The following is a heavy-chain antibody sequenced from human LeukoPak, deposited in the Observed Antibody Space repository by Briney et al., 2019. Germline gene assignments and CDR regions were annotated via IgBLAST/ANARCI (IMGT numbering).Heavy chain of an antibody. CDR2: ISYDGDDGSNI. CDR1: GFTFSSCD. V-gene: IGHV3-30-3*01. Sequence: GGSLRLSYADSGFTFSSCDMHWVRQAPGKGLEWIAVISYDGDDGSNIYYADSVKGRFTISRDNSKNTLYLQMNSLRAEDTAVYYCAKGQPPVDYWGQGTLVTVSS. CDR3: AKGQPPVDY. J-gene: IGHJ4*02.